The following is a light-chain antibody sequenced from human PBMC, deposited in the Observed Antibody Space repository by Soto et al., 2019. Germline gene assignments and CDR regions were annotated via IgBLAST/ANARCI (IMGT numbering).Light chain of an antibody. CDR2: SDN. Sequence: QSVLTQPPSASGTPGQRVTISCSGSSSNIGSNTVTWYQQLPGTAPKLLIYSDNHRPSGVPDRFSGSKSGTSASLAISGLQSEDEADYYCAAWDASLTGQVFGGGTKLTVL. J-gene: IGLJ3*02. V-gene: IGLV1-44*01. CDR3: AAWDASLTGQV. CDR1: SSNIGSNT.